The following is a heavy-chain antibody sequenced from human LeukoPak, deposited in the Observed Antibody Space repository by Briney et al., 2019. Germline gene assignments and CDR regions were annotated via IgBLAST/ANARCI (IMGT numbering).Heavy chain of an antibody. CDR3: AKRYCSGGSCAFYYYYGMDV. CDR2: IRYDGSSK. D-gene: IGHD2-15*01. J-gene: IGHJ6*02. Sequence: GGSLRLSCAASRFIFSSYGMHWVRQSPGKGLEWVAFIRYDGSSKYYADSVKGRFTISRDNSKNTLYLQMNSLRAEDTAVYYCAKRYCSGGSCAFYYYYGMDVWGQGTTVTVSS. V-gene: IGHV3-30*02. CDR1: RFIFSSYG.